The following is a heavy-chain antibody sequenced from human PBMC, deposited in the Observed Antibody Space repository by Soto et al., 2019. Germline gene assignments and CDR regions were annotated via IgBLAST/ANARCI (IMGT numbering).Heavy chain of an antibody. Sequence: QVQLQESGPGLVKPSGTLSLTCAVSGGSISSSNWWSWLRQPPGKGLEWIGEIYHSVSTNYNPSLKSRDTRSVDKSKNQSSLKLSSVTAADTAVYYCARDRVVVPGYGMDVWGQGTTVTVSS. CDR1: GGSISSSNW. D-gene: IGHD2-2*01. CDR3: ARDRVVVPGYGMDV. CDR2: IYHSVST. J-gene: IGHJ6*02. V-gene: IGHV4-4*02.